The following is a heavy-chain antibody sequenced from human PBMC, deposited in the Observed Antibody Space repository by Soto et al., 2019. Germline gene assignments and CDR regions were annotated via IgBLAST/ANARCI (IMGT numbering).Heavy chain of an antibody. CDR3: VRIITAAGGRQYFYL. D-gene: IGHD6-13*01. V-gene: IGHV3-11*03. CDR1: GFTFSDYY. J-gene: IGHJ2*01. Sequence: GGSLRLSCAASGFTFSDYYMSWIRQAPGKGLEWVSYINSSSSYTNYADSVKGRFTISRDNAKNSLYLQMNSLRAEDTAVYYCVRIITAAGGRQYFYLPGRRTLVIVS. CDR2: INSSSSYT.